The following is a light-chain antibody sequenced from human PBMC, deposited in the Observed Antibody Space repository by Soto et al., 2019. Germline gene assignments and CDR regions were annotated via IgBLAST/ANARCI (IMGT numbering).Light chain of an antibody. CDR2: GAA. J-gene: IGKJ1*01. Sequence: EIVMTQSPATLSVAPGERATLSCRASQSVFSSLAWYQQKPGQAPRLLIYGAATRATGIPARFSGSGSGTEFTLTISSLQSEDCAVYYCQQYHSWPAFGQGSKVDTK. CDR3: QQYHSWPA. V-gene: IGKV3-15*01. CDR1: QSVFSS.